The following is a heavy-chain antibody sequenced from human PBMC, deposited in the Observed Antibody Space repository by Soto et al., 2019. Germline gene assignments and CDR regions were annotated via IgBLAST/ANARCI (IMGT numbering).Heavy chain of an antibody. CDR2: IYHSGST. J-gene: IGHJ6*02. D-gene: IGHD1-26*01. Sequence: SETLSLTCAVSGGSISSSNWGRWVRQPPGKGLEWIGEIYHSGSTNYNPSLKSRVTISVDKSKNQFSLKLSSVTATDTAVYYCARSLVVGATPMFYYYYGMDVWGQGTTVTVSS. CDR3: ARSLVVGATPMFYYYYGMDV. V-gene: IGHV4-4*02. CDR1: GGSISSSNW.